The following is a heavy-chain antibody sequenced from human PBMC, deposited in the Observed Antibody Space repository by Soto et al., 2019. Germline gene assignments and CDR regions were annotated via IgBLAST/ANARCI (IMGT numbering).Heavy chain of an antibody. J-gene: IGHJ4*02. D-gene: IGHD6-13*01. V-gene: IGHV3-30*18. CDR1: GFTFSSYG. CDR2: ISYDGSNQ. CDR3: AKDKLGSTWSSIEY. Sequence: PGGSLRLSCVASGFTFSSYGMHWVRQAPGKGLEWVALISYDGSNQYYADSVKGRFTISRDNSKKTLYLQMNSVRAEDTALYYCAKDKLGSTWSSIEYWGQGTLFTVSS.